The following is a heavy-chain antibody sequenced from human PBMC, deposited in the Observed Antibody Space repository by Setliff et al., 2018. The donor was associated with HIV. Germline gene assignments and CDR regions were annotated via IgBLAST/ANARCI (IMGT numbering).Heavy chain of an antibody. Sequence: ASVKVSCKASGYTFTNYAISWVRQAPGQGLEWMGWISAYNTNANYAQKYQGRVTMTTDTSTSTAYMELRSLRSDDTAVYYCARRPEIQLWLSLFATPDYYFDYWGQGTLVTVSS. J-gene: IGHJ4*02. D-gene: IGHD5-18*01. CDR1: GYTFTNYA. CDR3: ARRPEIQLWLSLFATPDYYFDY. V-gene: IGHV1-18*01. CDR2: ISAYNTNA.